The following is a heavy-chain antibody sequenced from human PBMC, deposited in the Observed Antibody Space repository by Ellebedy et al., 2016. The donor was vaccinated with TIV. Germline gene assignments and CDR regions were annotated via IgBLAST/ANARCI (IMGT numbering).Heavy chain of an antibody. CDR2: ISGSGDDT. D-gene: IGHD6-13*01. Sequence: GESLKISCAAAGFNFRPYAMSWVRQAPGKGMEWVSAISGSGDDTYYLNPVKGRFIISRDNSKNTVYLQLDSLRAEDTAVYYCAKDRIRIAAPGAFDSWGQGALVTVSS. CDR3: AKDRIRIAAPGAFDS. V-gene: IGHV3-23*01. J-gene: IGHJ4*02. CDR1: GFNFRPYA.